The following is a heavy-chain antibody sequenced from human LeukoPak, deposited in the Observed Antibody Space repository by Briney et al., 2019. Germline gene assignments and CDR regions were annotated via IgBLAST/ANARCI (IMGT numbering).Heavy chain of an antibody. V-gene: IGHV4-59*01. J-gene: IGHJ4*02. CDR2: IYYSGST. Sequence: SETLSLTCTVSGGSISSYYWSWIRQPPGRGLEWIGYIYYSGSTNYNPSLKSRVTISVDTSKNQFSLKLSSVTAADTAVYYYATSDFWSGYSFDYWGQGTLVTVSS. CDR3: ATSDFWSGYSFDY. CDR1: GGSISSYY. D-gene: IGHD3-3*01.